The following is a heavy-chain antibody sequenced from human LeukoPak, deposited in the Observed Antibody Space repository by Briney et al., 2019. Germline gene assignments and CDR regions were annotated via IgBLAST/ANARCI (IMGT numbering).Heavy chain of an antibody. CDR2: ISYDGSNK. CDR1: GFTFSSYG. CDR3: AKVPAADPRHFDY. D-gene: IGHD6-13*01. Sequence: GRSLRLSCAASGFTFSSYGMHWVRQAPGKGLEWVAVISYDGSNKYYADSVKGRFTISRDNSKNTLYLQMNSLRAEDTAVYYCAKVPAADPRHFDYWGQGTLVTVSS. V-gene: IGHV3-30*18. J-gene: IGHJ4*02.